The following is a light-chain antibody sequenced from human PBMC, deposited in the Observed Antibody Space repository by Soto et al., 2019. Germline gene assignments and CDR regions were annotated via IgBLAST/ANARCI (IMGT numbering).Light chain of an antibody. CDR2: GNS. J-gene: IGLJ2*01. Sequence: QSVLTQPPSVSGAPGQRVTISCTGSSSNIGAGYDVHWYQQLPGTAPKLLIYGNSNRPSGVPDRFSGSKSGTSASRAITGRQAEDEADYYCQSYDSSLSAHVVFGVWTQLTVL. V-gene: IGLV1-40*01. CDR1: SSNIGAGYD. CDR3: QSYDSSLSAHVV.